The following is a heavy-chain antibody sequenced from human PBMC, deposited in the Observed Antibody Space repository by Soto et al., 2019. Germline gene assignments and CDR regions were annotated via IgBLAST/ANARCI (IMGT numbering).Heavy chain of an antibody. J-gene: IGHJ4*02. V-gene: IGHV1-18*04. CDR1: GYTFTSYG. Sequence: QVQLVQSGAEVKRPGASVKVSCKASGYTFTSYGISWVRQAPGQGLEWMGWISAYNGNTNYAQKLQGRVTMTTDTSTSTAYMELRSLRSDDTAVYYCARDDPETMVRGVIIFDYWGQGTLVTVSS. D-gene: IGHD3-10*01. CDR3: ARDDPETMVRGVIIFDY. CDR2: ISAYNGNT.